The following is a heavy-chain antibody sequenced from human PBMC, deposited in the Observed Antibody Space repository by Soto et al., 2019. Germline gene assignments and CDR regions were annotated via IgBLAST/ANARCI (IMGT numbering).Heavy chain of an antibody. J-gene: IGHJ4*02. V-gene: IGHV2-5*02. CDR2: IYWDDDK. Sequence: QITLKESGPPLVKPTQTLTLTCTFSGFSLSTSGVGVGWIRQPPGKALEWLALIYWDDDKRYSPSLKSRLTITKDTCKNQVVLTMTNMDPVDTATYYCAHSYSSGWYYGPFDYWGQGILVTVSS. D-gene: IGHD6-19*01. CDR3: AHSYSSGWYYGPFDY. CDR1: GFSLSTSGVG.